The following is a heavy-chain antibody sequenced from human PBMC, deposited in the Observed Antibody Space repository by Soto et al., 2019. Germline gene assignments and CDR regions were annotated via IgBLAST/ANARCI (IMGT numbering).Heavy chain of an antibody. CDR3: ASLRLGYCISTSCSDAFDI. Sequence: PGESLKISCKGSGYSFTSYWIGCVRQMPGKGLEWMGIIYPGDSDTRYSPSFQGQVTISADKSISTAYLQWSSLKASDTAMYYCASLRLGYCISTSCSDAFDIWGQGTTVAVSS. J-gene: IGHJ3*02. CDR1: GYSFTSYW. D-gene: IGHD2-2*01. V-gene: IGHV5-51*01. CDR2: IYPGDSDT.